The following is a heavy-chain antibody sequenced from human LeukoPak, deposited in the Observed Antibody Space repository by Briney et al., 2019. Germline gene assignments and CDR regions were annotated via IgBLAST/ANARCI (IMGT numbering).Heavy chain of an antibody. CDR2: INHSGST. CDR3: ARQGSYSSSWYWFDP. Sequence: SETLSLTCTVSGGSISGYYWSWIRQPPRKGLEWIGEINHSGSTNYNPSLKSRVTISVDTSKNHFSLKLSSVTAADTAVYYCARQGSYSSSWYWFDPWGQGTLVTVSS. J-gene: IGHJ5*02. D-gene: IGHD6-13*01. CDR1: GGSISGYY. V-gene: IGHV4-34*01.